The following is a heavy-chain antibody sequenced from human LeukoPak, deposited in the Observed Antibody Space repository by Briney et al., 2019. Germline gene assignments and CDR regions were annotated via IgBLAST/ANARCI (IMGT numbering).Heavy chain of an antibody. V-gene: IGHV3-53*01. CDR2: INSGGST. D-gene: IGHD3-10*01. CDR1: GFTVSSNY. J-gene: IGHJ4*02. Sequence: GGDLGLYCSASGFTVSSNYMNRDRQAPGQGLEGGSVINSGGSTDYADSVKGRFTISRDYSKSTLYLQMNRLTAEATAEYDCGRDLYYYGSGSDHFLYYRGQGTLVTVSS. CDR3: GRDLYYYGSGSDHFLYY.